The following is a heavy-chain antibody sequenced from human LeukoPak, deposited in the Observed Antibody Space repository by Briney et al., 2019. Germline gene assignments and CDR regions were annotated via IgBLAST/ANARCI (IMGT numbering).Heavy chain of an antibody. J-gene: IGHJ4*02. CDR3: ARAGHYYDSNGYPFSYYFDY. CDR1: GYTFSTYG. D-gene: IGHD3-22*01. V-gene: IGHV1-18*01. Sequence: ASVKVSCKTSGYTFSTYGITWVRQAPGQGFQWMGWISAHSGNTKYAENFQGRISLTTDTSATTAYMELRSLTSDDTAVFYCARAGHYYDSNGYPFSYYFDYWGQGTLVTVSS. CDR2: ISAHSGNT.